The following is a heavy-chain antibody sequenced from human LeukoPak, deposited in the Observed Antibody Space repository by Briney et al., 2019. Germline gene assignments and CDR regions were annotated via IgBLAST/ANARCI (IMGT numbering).Heavy chain of an antibody. CDR2: INHSGST. V-gene: IGHV4-34*01. CDR1: GGSFSGYY. J-gene: IGHJ6*03. CDR3: ARSLPSPYYYYYMDV. D-gene: IGHD1-26*01. Sequence: SETLSLTCAVHGGSFSGYYWSWIRQPPGKGLEWIGEINHSGSTNYNPSLKSRVTISVDTSKNQFSLKLSSVTAADTAVYYCARSLPSPYYYYYMDVWGKGTTVTVSS.